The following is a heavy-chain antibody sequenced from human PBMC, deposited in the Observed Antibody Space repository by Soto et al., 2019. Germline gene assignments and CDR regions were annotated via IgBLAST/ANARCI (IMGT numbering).Heavy chain of an antibody. CDR1: GFTFSSYA. CDR3: ARDLLPYYYYYYGMDV. D-gene: IGHD1-26*01. CDR2: ISYDGSNK. V-gene: IGHV3-30-3*01. Sequence: GGSLRLACAASGFTFSSYAMHWVRQAPGKGLEWVAVISYDGSNKYYADSVKGRFTISRDNSKNTLYLQMNSLRAEDTAVYYCARDLLPYYYYYYGMDVWGQGTKVTAP. J-gene: IGHJ6*02.